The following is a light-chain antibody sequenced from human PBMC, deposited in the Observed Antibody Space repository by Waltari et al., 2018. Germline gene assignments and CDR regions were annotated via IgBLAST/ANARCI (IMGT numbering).Light chain of an antibody. CDR1: QSLVFVDGNTY. V-gene: IGKV2-30*01. Sequence: VLAQSPLSLSVTLGQPASISCRSSQSLVFVDGNTYLNWLQQRPGQSPRPLIYNVSNRESGVPDRFTGSVSGTYFTLTVSRVEAEDVGLYYCVQGTGWPWTFGQGTKVEIK. J-gene: IGKJ1*01. CDR3: VQGTGWPWT. CDR2: NVS.